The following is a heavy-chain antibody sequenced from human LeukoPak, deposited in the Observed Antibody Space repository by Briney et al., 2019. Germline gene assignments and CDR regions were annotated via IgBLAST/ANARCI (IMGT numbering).Heavy chain of an antibody. CDR3: ARSLGNGDAFDI. V-gene: IGHV3-74*01. CDR1: GFTFSSYW. D-gene: IGHD4-23*01. CDR2: INTDGSST. Sequence: GGSLRLSCSASGFTFSSYWMHWVRQAPGKGLVWVSRINTDGSSTSYADSVKGRFTISRDNAKNTLYLQMNSLRAEDTAVYYCARSLGNGDAFDIWGQGTMVTVSS. J-gene: IGHJ3*02.